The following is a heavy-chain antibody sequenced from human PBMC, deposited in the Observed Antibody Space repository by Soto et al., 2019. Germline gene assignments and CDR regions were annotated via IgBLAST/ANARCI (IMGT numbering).Heavy chain of an antibody. V-gene: IGHV1-46*01. J-gene: IGHJ4*02. CDR3: ARGGHVVVVTAALDY. CDR1: GDTFTDYY. CDR2: VNPSGGHT. Sequence: QVQLMQSGAEVKKPGASVKVSCKASGDTFTDYYIHWVRQAPGQGLEWMGAVNPSGGHTTYAQHFLGRVTMTSDTSISTLYMERTRLTSDHPAVYYCARGGHVVVVTAALDYWGQGTLVTVSS. D-gene: IGHD2-21*02.